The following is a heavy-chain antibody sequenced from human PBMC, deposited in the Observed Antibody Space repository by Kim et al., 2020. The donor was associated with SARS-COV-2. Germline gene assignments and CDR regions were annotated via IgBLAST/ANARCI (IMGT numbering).Heavy chain of an antibody. CDR3: ARLWDSSEGDY. D-gene: IGHD3-22*01. Sequence: ASVKVSCKTSGYTFSDYYMHWVRQAPGQGLEWMGWMKANSGDTKYAQKFQGRVTMTRDTSISTAYMELSSLRSDDTAVYYCARLWDSSEGDYWGQGTLV. CDR2: MKANSGDT. V-gene: IGHV1-2*02. J-gene: IGHJ4*02. CDR1: GYTFSDYY.